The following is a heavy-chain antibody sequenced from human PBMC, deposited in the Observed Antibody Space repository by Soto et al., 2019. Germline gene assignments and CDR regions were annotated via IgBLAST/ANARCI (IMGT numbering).Heavy chain of an antibody. D-gene: IGHD1-26*01. V-gene: IGHV3-33*01. CDR1: GFTFSSYG. J-gene: IGHJ6*03. Sequence: QVQLVESGGGVVQPGRSLRLSCAASGFTFSSYGMHWVRQAPGKGLEWVAVIWYDGSNKYYADSVKGRFTISRDNSKNTLYLQMNSLRYEETAVYYCARYSLPELYYRDFWGKGTTVTVSS. CDR2: IWYDGSNK. CDR3: ARYSLPELYYRDF.